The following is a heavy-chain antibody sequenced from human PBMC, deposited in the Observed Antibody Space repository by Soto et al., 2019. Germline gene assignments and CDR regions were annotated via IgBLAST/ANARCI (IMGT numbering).Heavy chain of an antibody. CDR1: GFTFSSYS. J-gene: IGHJ4*02. D-gene: IGHD2-2*01. CDR2: ISSSSSYI. CDR3: ARDHIIPAAIYFDY. Sequence: VGSLRLSCAASGFTFSSYSMNWVRQAPGKGLEWVSSISSSSSYIYYADSVKGRFTISRDNAKNSLYLQMNSLRAEDTAVYYCARDHIIPAAIYFDYWGQGTLVTVSS. V-gene: IGHV3-21*01.